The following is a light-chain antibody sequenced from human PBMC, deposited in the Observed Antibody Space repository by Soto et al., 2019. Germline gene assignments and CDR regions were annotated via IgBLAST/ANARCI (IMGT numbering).Light chain of an antibody. Sequence: EIVLTQSPGTLSLSPGERATLSCRASQSVSSSYLAWYQQKPGQAPRLLIYGAPSRTTGIPDRFSGSGSGTDFTLSNSRLEPEDTAEYYCQRDGSSRFTFGGGNKVEVK. CDR2: GAP. CDR3: QRDGSSRFT. V-gene: IGKV3-20*01. J-gene: IGKJ4*02. CDR1: QSVSSSY.